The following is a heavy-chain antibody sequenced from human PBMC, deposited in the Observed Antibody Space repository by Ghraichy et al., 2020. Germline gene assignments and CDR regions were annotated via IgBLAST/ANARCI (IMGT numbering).Heavy chain of an antibody. CDR2: ISGNGGST. D-gene: IGHD2-2*01. J-gene: IGHJ4*02. CDR1: GFTFSSYP. CDR3: AKDQNLMGCSTDL. Sequence: GGSLRLSCAASGFTFSSYPMTWVRQAPGKGLEWVSSISGNGGSTYYADSVKGRFTVSRDNSKNTLSLQMNSLRAEDTAVYYCAKDQNLMGCSTDLGGQGTLVTVSS. V-gene: IGHV3-23*01.